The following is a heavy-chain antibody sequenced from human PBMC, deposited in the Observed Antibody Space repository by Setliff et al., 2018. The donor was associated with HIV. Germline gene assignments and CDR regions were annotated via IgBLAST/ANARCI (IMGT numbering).Heavy chain of an antibody. V-gene: IGHV1-2*02. D-gene: IGHD6-13*01. Sequence: ASVKVSCKASGYTFTDYYIHWVRQAPGQGLEWMGWIYPNTGGTNYAQKFQGRVTMTRDTSISTAYMELSRLRSDDTAVYYCARLTRITTAGHWGQGTLVTVSS. J-gene: IGHJ4*02. CDR1: GYTFTDYY. CDR3: ARLTRITTAGH. CDR2: IYPNTGGT.